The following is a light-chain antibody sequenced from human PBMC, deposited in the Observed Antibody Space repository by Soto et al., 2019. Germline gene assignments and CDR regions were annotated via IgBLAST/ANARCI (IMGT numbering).Light chain of an antibody. J-gene: IGKJ4*01. CDR2: GVS. CDR3: QQRTTWPT. Sequence: EIVLTQSPGTLSLSPGERATLSCRASQSVTSYLGWYQQKPGQAPRLLIYGVSSRATGIPDRFSGSGSGTDFTLTISRLEPEDFAVYYCQQRTTWPTFGGGTKVEIK. CDR1: QSVTSY. V-gene: IGKV3D-20*02.